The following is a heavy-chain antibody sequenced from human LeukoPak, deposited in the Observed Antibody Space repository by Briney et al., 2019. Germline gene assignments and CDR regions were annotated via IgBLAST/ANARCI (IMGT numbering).Heavy chain of an antibody. CDR3: ARDRTHWGGRRPNAFDI. CDR2: IYSGGST. V-gene: IGHV3-66*01. J-gene: IGHJ3*02. D-gene: IGHD3-16*01. CDR1: GFTVSSNY. Sequence: GGSLRLSCAASGFTVSSNYMSWVRQAPGKGLEWVSVIYSGGSTYYADSVKGRFTISRDNSKNTLYLQMNSLRAEDTAVYYCARDRTHWGGRRPNAFDIWGQGTMVTVSS.